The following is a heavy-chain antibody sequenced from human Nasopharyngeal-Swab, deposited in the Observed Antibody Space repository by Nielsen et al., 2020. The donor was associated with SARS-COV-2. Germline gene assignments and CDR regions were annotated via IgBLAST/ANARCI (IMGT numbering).Heavy chain of an antibody. D-gene: IGHD3-16*01. Sequence: WIRQPPGKGLEWVAVIWYDGSNKYYADSVKGRFTISRDNSKNTLYLQMNSLRAEDTAVYYCASGTYYGSYDSWGQGTLVTVSS. CDR2: IWYDGSNK. J-gene: IGHJ5*02. V-gene: IGHV3-33*01. CDR3: ASGTYYGSYDS.